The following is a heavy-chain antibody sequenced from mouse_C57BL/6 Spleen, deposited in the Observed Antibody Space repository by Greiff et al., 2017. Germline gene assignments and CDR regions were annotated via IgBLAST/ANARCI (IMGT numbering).Heavy chain of an antibody. Sequence: VQLQQSGPELVKPGASVKISCKASGYSFTGYYMNWVKQSPEKSLEWIGEINPSTGGTTYNQKFKAKATLTVDKSSSTAYMQLKSLTSEDSAVYYCARFPNYYGSSTVYFDYWGQGTTLTVSS. V-gene: IGHV1-42*01. D-gene: IGHD1-1*01. CDR3: ARFPNYYGSSTVYFDY. CDR2: INPSTGGT. CDR1: GYSFTGYY. J-gene: IGHJ2*01.